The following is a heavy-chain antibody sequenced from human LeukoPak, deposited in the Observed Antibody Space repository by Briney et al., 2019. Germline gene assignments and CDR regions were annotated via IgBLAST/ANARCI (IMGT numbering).Heavy chain of an antibody. CDR3: ARGPPNWGYDY. CDR1: GYTFTSYD. Sequence: VASVTVSCKASGYTFTSYDFNWVRQATGQRPEWMGWMSPNSGDTGYAQKFQDRVTMTRNTSISTAYMELSSLRSDDTAVYYCARGPPNWGYDYWGPGTLDTVSS. D-gene: IGHD7-27*01. CDR2: MSPNSGDT. V-gene: IGHV1-8*01. J-gene: IGHJ4*02.